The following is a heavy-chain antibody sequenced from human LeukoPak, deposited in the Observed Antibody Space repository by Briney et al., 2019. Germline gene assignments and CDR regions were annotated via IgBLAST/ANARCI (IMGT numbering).Heavy chain of an antibody. CDR2: INHSGST. CDR1: GGSFSGYY. V-gene: IGHV4-34*01. J-gene: IGHJ4*02. Sequence: SETLSLTCAVYGGSFSGYYWSWIRQPPGKGLEWIGEINHSGSTNYNPSLKSRVTISVDTSKNQFSLKLSSVTAADTAVYYCASGRYMSGSGDYWGQGILVTVSS. CDR3: ASGRYMSGSGDY. D-gene: IGHD3-10*01.